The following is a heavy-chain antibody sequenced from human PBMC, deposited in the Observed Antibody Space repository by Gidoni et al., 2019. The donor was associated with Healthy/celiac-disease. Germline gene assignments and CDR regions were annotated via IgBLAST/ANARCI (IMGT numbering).Heavy chain of an antibody. J-gene: IGHJ6*02. Sequence: EVQLVESGGGLVQPGGSWRLSCAASGFPFSRYTINWVRPAPGKGLEWVSYISSSSSTIYYADSVKGRFTISRDNAKNSLYLQMNSLRDEDTAVYYCARILPRGAYYYYGMDVWGQGTTVTVSS. CDR3: ARILPRGAYYYYGMDV. CDR2: ISSSSSTI. D-gene: IGHD1-26*01. CDR1: GFPFSRYT. V-gene: IGHV3-48*02.